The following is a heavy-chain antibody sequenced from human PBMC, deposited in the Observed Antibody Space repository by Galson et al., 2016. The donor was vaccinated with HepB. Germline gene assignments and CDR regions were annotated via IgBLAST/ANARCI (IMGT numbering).Heavy chain of an antibody. CDR1: GGPFTGYY. D-gene: IGHD3-10*01. Sequence: ETLSPTCAVYGGPFTGYYWTWIRQPPGKGLEWLGQIDHSGSINYNPSLESRLNISVETSKNQFSLRLGSVTAADTAMYYCARGLPKYMYRGPVFGYWGQGILVTVSS. J-gene: IGHJ4*02. CDR3: ARGLPKYMYRGPVFGY. CDR2: IDHSGSI. V-gene: IGHV4-34*01.